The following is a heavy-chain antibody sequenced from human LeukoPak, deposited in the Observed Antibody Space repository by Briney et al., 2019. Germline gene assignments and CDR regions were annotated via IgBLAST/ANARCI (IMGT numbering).Heavy chain of an antibody. D-gene: IGHD6-13*01. Sequence: PSETLSPTCTVSGGPISSYYWSWIRQPAGKGLEWIGRIYTSGSTNYNPSLKSRVTMSVDTTKNQFSLKLSSVTAADTAVYYCARAVAAGTSGWFDPWGQGTLVTVSS. J-gene: IGHJ5*02. CDR3: ARAVAAGTSGWFDP. V-gene: IGHV4-4*07. CDR2: IYTSGST. CDR1: GGPISSYY.